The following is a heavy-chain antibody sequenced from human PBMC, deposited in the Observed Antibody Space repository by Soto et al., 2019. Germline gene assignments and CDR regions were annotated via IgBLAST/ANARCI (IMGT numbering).Heavy chain of an antibody. CDR2: IYSGGST. CDR3: PRTCSGGTCSFDY. J-gene: IGHJ4*02. V-gene: IGHV3-66*01. CDR1: GFTVSSNY. Sequence: EVQLVESGGGLVQPGGSLRLSCAASGFTVSSNYMSWVRQAPGKGLEWVSVIYSGGSTYYADPVKGRFTISRDNSENTLYLQMNSLRAEDTAVYYCPRTCSGGTCSFDYWGQGTLVTVSS. D-gene: IGHD2-15*01.